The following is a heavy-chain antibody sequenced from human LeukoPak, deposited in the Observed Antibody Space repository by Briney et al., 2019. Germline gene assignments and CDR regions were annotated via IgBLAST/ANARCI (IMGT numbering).Heavy chain of an antibody. V-gene: IGHV4-59*01. D-gene: IGHD3-22*01. Sequence: SETLSLTCTVSGGSISSYYWSWIRQPPGKGLEWIGYIYYDGSTNYNPSLKSRVTISVDTSKNQFSLKLSSVTAADTAVYYCAAMRRYYYDSSGYYYFDYWGQGTLVTVSS. CDR2: IYYDGST. J-gene: IGHJ4*02. CDR1: GGSISSYY. CDR3: AAMRRYYYDSSGYYYFDY.